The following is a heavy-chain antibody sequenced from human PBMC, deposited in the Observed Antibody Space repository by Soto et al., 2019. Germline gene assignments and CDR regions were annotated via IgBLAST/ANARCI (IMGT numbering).Heavy chain of an antibody. Sequence: GGSLRLSCAASGFTFRSYGMHWVRQAPGKGLEWVAVTSYDGRNKYYADSVKGRFTISRDNSKNTLYLQMNSLRPEDTAVYYGVKDHGYCSGGSCYPFDYWGQGTLVTVSS. J-gene: IGHJ4*02. V-gene: IGHV3-30*18. CDR1: GFTFRSYG. D-gene: IGHD2-15*01. CDR3: VKDHGYCSGGSCYPFDY. CDR2: TSYDGRNK.